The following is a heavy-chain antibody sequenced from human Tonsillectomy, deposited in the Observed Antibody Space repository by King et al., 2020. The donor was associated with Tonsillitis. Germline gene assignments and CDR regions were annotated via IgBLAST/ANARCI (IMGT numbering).Heavy chain of an antibody. CDR2: ISYDGSNK. CDR1: GFAFSDYG. D-gene: IGHD3-3*01. J-gene: IGHJ6*02. V-gene: IGHV3-30*18. CDR3: AKTLWMDDFWRDGYGMDV. Sequence: VQLVESGGGAVQPGRSLRLSCAPSGFAFSDYGMHWVRQAPGKGLEWVAVISYDGSNKYYADSLKGRITISRDNSKNTLYLQMNSLRAEDTAVYYCAKTLWMDDFWRDGYGMDVWGQGTTVTVSS.